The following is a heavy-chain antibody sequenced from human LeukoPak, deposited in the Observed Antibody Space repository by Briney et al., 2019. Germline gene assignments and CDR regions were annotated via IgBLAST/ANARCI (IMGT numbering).Heavy chain of an antibody. Sequence: SESLSLTCTVSGGSISSSSYYWGWIRQPPGKGLEWFGSIYYSGTTYYNPFLGPTHYNPSRPSRVSMSGDTSNNQFSLKLSSVTAADTAVYYCARHSHYYNSKGFDYWGQGTLVTVSS. J-gene: IGHJ4*02. V-gene: IGHV4-39*01. CDR1: GGSISSSSYY. CDR2: IYYSGTTYYNPFLGPT. CDR3: ARHSHYYNSKGFDY. D-gene: IGHD3-22*01.